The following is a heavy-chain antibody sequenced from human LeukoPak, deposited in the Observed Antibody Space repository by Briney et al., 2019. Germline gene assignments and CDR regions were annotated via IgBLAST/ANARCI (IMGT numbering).Heavy chain of an antibody. D-gene: IGHD6-19*01. J-gene: IGHJ6*02. CDR1: GYTFTSYG. CDR2: ISAYNGNT. Sequence: GASVKASCKASGYTFTSYGISWVRQAPGQGLEWMGWISAYNGNTNYAQKLQGRVTMTTDTSTSTAYMELRSLRSDDTAVYYCARDRDSSGWYVYYYYGMDVWGQGTTVTVSS. V-gene: IGHV1-18*01. CDR3: ARDRDSSGWYVYYYYGMDV.